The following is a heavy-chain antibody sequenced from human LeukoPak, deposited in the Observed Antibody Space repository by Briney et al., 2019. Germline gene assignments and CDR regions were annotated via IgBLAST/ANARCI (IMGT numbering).Heavy chain of an antibody. V-gene: IGHV3-23*01. CDR1: GFTFSTYA. D-gene: IGHD2-2*01. CDR3: ARGPLIPAAPYQYFDY. CDR2: IGTSGDNI. Sequence: GGSLRLSCAASGFTFSTYAMNWVRQAPGKGLEWVSVIGTSGDNIHYADSVKGRFTISRDNSKNTLYLQMNSLRAEDTAVYYCARGPLIPAAPYQYFDYWGQGTLVTVSS. J-gene: IGHJ4*02.